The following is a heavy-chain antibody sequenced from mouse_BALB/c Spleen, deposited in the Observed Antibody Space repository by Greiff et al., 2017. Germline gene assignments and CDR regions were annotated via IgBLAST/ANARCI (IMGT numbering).Heavy chain of an antibody. J-gene: IGHJ2*01. Sequence: EVQLQESGGGLVQPGGSLRLSCATSGFTFTDYYMSWVRQPPGKALEWLGFIRNKANGYTTEYSASVKGRFTISRDNSQSILYLQMNTLRAEDSATYYCARDREETYYFDYWGQGTTLTVSS. CDR1: GFTFTDYY. CDR3: ARDREETYYFDY. CDR2: IRNKANGYTT. V-gene: IGHV7-3*02.